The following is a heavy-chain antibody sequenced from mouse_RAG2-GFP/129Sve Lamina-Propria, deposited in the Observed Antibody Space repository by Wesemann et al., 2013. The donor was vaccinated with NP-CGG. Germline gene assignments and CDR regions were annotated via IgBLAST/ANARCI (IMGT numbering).Heavy chain of an antibody. Sequence: QVQLQQPGAELVMPGASVKLSCKASGYTFTSYWMHWVKQRPGQGLEWIGEIDPSDSYTNYNQKFKGKATLTVDKSSSTAYMQLSSLTSEDSAVYYCARGNLGYWGQGTTLTVSS. CDR2: IDPSDSYT. D-gene: IGHD3-1*01. J-gene: IGHJ2*01. V-gene: IGHV1-69*01. CDR3: ARGNLGY. CDR1: GYTFTSYW.